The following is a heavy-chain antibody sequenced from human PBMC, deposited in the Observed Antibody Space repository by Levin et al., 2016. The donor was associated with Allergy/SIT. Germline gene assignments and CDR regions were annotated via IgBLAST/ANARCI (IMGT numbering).Heavy chain of an antibody. D-gene: IGHD6-13*01. CDR3: AREKYSSSWYGKIPYYFDY. Sequence: GESLKISCAASGFTFSSYAMSWVRQAPGKGLEWVSAISGSGGSTYYADSVKGRFTISRDNSKNSLYLQMNSLRAEDTAVYYCAREKYSSSWYGKIPYYFDYWGQGTLVTVSS. CDR2: ISGSGGST. CDR1: GFTFSSYA. J-gene: IGHJ4*02. V-gene: IGHV3-23*01.